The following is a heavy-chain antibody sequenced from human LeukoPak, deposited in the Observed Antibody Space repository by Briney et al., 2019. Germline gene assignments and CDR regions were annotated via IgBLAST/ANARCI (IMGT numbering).Heavy chain of an antibody. Sequence: PSETLSLTCAVYGGSFSGYYWSWIRQPPGKGLEWIGEINHSGSTNYNPSLKSRVTISVDTPKNQFSLKLSSVTAADTAVYYCARGGTGGAAAGTELYYYGMDVWGQGTTVTVSS. V-gene: IGHV4-34*01. CDR2: INHSGST. J-gene: IGHJ6*02. CDR3: ARGGTGGAAAGTELYYYGMDV. D-gene: IGHD6-13*01. CDR1: GGSFSGYY.